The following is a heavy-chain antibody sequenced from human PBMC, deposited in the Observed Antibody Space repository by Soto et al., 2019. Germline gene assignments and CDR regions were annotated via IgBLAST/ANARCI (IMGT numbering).Heavy chain of an antibody. D-gene: IGHD3-22*01. CDR3: AREGYDRDLIDY. CDR1: GGSISSGGYY. Sequence: SETLSLTCTVSGGSISSGGYYWSWIRQHPGKGLEWIGYIYYSGSTYYNPSLKSRVTISVDTSKNQFSLKLSSVTAADTAVYYCAREGYDRDLIDYWGQGTLVTVSS. J-gene: IGHJ4*02. CDR2: IYYSGST. V-gene: IGHV4-31*03.